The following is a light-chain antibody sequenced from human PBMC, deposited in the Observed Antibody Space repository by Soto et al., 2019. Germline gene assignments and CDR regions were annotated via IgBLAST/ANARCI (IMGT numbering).Light chain of an antibody. Sequence: QSALTQPASVSGSPGQSITISCTGTSSDVGGYNYVSWYQRHPGKAPKLMIYEVSNRPSGVSNRFSGSKSGNTASLTISGLQAEDEADYYCSSYTSSSNLLVFGGGTKLTVL. J-gene: IGLJ2*01. CDR1: SSDVGGYNY. CDR2: EVS. V-gene: IGLV2-14*01. CDR3: SSYTSSSNLLV.